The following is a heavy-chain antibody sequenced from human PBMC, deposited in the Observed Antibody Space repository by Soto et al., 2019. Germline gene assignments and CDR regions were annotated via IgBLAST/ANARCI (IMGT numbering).Heavy chain of an antibody. V-gene: IGHV3-33*01. J-gene: IGHJ4*02. CDR1: GFTFSGYG. CDR3: ARDRLGELPDY. CDR2: IWHDGSSQ. Sequence: QVQLVESGGGVVQPGRSLRLSCAASGFTFSGYGMHWVRQAPGKGLEWVALIWHDGSSQYYADSVKGRFTISKDNSKDTVYLQMNRLRAEDTDVYYCARDRLGELPDYWGQGTLVTVSS. D-gene: IGHD3-16*01.